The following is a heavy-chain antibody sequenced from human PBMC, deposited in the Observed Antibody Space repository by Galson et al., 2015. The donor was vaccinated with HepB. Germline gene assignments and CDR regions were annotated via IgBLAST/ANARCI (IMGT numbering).Heavy chain of an antibody. CDR2: IWYDGSNK. Sequence: SLRLSCAASGFTFSSYGMHWVRQAPGKGLEWVAVIWYDGSNKYYADSVKGRFTISRDNSKNTLYLQMNSLRAEDTAVYYCARDGGYCSSTSCYAGIFDYWGQGTLVTVSS. D-gene: IGHD2-2*01. CDR3: ARDGGYCSSTSCYAGIFDY. J-gene: IGHJ4*02. CDR1: GFTFSSYG. V-gene: IGHV3-33*01.